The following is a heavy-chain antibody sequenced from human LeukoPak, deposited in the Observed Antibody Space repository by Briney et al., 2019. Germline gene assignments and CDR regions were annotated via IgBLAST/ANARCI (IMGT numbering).Heavy chain of an antibody. CDR1: GGSISGYY. CDR3: ARMTTVRYYFDY. J-gene: IGHJ4*02. D-gene: IGHD4-17*01. Sequence: SETLSLTCTVSGGSISGYYWSWIRQPAGKGLEWIGRIYTSGSTNYNPSLKSRVTMPVDTSKNQFSLKLSSVTAADTAAYYCARMTTVRYYFDYWGQGTLVTVSS. V-gene: IGHV4-4*07. CDR2: IYTSGST.